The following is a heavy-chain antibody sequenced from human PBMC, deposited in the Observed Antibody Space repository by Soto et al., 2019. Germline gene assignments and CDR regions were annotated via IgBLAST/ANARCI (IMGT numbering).Heavy chain of an antibody. CDR1: GFTVSSNY. CDR3: ARDLRTLYGMDV. J-gene: IGHJ6*02. CDR2: IYSGDTT. V-gene: IGHV3-53*01. Sequence: EVQLVESGGGLIQPGGSLRLSCAASGFTVSSNYMSWVRQAPGRGLEWFSVIYSGDTTYYADSVKGRFTTSRDNSKNTLYLQMNSLIAENTAVYYCARDLRTLYGMDVWGQGTTVTVSS.